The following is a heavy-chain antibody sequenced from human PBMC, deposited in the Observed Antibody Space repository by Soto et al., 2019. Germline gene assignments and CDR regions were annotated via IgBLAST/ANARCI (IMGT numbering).Heavy chain of an antibody. Sequence: GGSLRLSCAASGFTFSSYGMHWVRQAPGKGLEWVAVISYDGSNKYYADSVKGRFTISRDNSKNTLYLQMNSLRAEDTAVYYCVLGNYYYGMDVWGQGTTVTVSS. D-gene: IGHD2-8*02. J-gene: IGHJ6*02. CDR3: VLGNYYYGMDV. V-gene: IGHV3-30*03. CDR2: ISYDGSNK. CDR1: GFTFSSYG.